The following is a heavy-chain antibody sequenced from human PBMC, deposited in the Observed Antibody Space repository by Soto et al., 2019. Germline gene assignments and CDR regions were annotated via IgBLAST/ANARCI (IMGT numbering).Heavy chain of an antibody. CDR3: ARSRHYYGSGSHYPGRFDYYYYGMDV. D-gene: IGHD3-10*01. J-gene: IGHJ6*02. V-gene: IGHV5-51*01. CDR1: GYSFTSYW. CDR2: IYPGDSDT. Sequence: GESLKISCKGSGYSFTSYWIGWVRQMPGKGLEWMGIIYPGDSDTRYSPSFQGQVTISADKSISTAYLQWSSLKASDTAMYYCARSRHYYGSGSHYPGRFDYYYYGMDVWGQGTTVTVSS.